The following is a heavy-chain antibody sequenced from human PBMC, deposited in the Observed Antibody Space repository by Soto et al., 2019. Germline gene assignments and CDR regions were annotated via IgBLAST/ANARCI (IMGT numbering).Heavy chain of an antibody. V-gene: IGHV4-34*01. CDR2: INHSGST. CDR1: GGSFSGYY. CDR3: GRGIYGPYYYGMDV. Sequence: QVQLQQWGAGLLKPSETLSLTCAVYGGSFSGYYWSWIRQPPGKGLEWIGEINHSGSTNYNPSLKIRVTISVDTSKNQFSLKVSSVAAADTAVYYCGRGIYGPYYYGMDVWGQGTTVTVSS. J-gene: IGHJ6*02. D-gene: IGHD3-10*01.